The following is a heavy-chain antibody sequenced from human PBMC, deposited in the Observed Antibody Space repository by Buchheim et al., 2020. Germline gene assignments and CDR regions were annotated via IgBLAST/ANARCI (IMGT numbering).Heavy chain of an antibody. J-gene: IGHJ4*02. CDR3: AKDSYSGSYLDY. CDR1: GFTFSSYG. Sequence: QVQLVESGGGVVQPGRSLRLSCAASGFTFSSYGMHWVRQAPGKGLEWVVVISYDGSNKYYAASVKGRFTISRDNSKNTLYLQMNSLRAEETAVYYCAKDSYSGSYLDYWGQGTL. V-gene: IGHV3-30*18. D-gene: IGHD1-26*01. CDR2: ISYDGSNK.